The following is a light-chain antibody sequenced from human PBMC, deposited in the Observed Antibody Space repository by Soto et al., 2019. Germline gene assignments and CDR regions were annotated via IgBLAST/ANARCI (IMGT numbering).Light chain of an antibody. J-gene: IGLJ2*01. CDR1: SSDVGSYNL. V-gene: IGLV2-14*02. CDR2: EVS. Sequence: QSALTQPASVSGSPGQSITISCTGTSSDVGSYNLVSWYQQHPGKAPQPLIYEVSNRPSGVSDRFSGSKSGNTASLTISGLQAEDEADYYCSSYTTSTAVIFGGGTQLTVL. CDR3: SSYTTSTAVI.